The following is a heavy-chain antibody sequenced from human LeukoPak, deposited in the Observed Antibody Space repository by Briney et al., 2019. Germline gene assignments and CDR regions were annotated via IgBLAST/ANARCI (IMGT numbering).Heavy chain of an antibody. D-gene: IGHD3-22*01. CDR1: GFTVSSNY. V-gene: IGHV3-66*02. J-gene: IGHJ4*02. CDR3: ARVAGDSSGYLFDY. CDR2: IYSGGST. Sequence: PGGSLRLSCAASGFTVSSNYMSWVRQAPGKGLEWVSVIYSGGSTYHADSVKGQFTISRDNSKNTLYLQMNSLRAEDTAVYYCARVAGDSSGYLFDYWGQGTLVTVSS.